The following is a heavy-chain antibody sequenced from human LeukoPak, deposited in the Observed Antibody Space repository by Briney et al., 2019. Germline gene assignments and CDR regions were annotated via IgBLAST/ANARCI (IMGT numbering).Heavy chain of an antibody. CDR1: GFTFNDYA. D-gene: IGHD3-9*01. CDR2: ISYDGYDK. Sequence: PGRSLRLSCAASGFTFNDYALYWVRQAPGKGLEWVTLISYDGYDKSYADSVRGRFTISRDNSGNTLYLQMDSLRSEDTAIYYCARDFFPVVDSTWYEIGYWGQGTLVTVSS. V-gene: IGHV3-30-3*01. J-gene: IGHJ4*02. CDR3: ARDFFPVVDSTWYEIGY.